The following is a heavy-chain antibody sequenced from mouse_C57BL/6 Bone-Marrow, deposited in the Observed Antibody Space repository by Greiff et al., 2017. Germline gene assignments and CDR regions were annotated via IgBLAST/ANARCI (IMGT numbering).Heavy chain of an antibody. CDR2: INPNNGGT. J-gene: IGHJ1*03. D-gene: IGHD1-1*01. CDR1: GYTFTDYY. CDR3: AREGGYYYGSSWYFDV. V-gene: IGHV1-26*01. Sequence: VQLQQSGPELVKPGASVKISCKASGYTFTDYYMNWVKKSHGKSLEWIGDINPNNGGTSYNQKFKGKATLTVDKSSSTAYMELRSLTSEDSAVYYCAREGGYYYGSSWYFDVWGTGTTVTVSS.